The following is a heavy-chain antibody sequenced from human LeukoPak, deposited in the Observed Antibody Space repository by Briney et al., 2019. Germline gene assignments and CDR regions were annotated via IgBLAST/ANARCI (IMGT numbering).Heavy chain of an antibody. CDR3: AKEGCSSTSCYPLGY. CDR1: GFTFSSYA. V-gene: IGHV3-23*01. D-gene: IGHD2-2*01. CDR2: ISGSGGST. Sequence: GGSLRLSCAASGFTFSSYAMSWVRQAPGKGLEWVSAISGSGGSTYYADSVKGRFTISRDNSKNKLYLQMNSLRAEDTAVYYCAKEGCSSTSCYPLGYWGQGTLVTVSS. J-gene: IGHJ4*02.